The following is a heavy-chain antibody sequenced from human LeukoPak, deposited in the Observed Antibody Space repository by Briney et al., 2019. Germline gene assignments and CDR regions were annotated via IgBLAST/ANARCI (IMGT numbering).Heavy chain of an antibody. V-gene: IGHV3-23*01. CDR3: ARDDPSMIAALHY. CDR2: ISTTGGST. J-gene: IGHJ4*02. Sequence: PGGSLRLSCAASGFTFSNYVMSWVRQAPGKGLEWVSIISTTGGSTYYADSVKGRFTISRDNAKNSVYLQMSSLRAEDTAVYYCARDDPSMIAALHYWGQGTLVTVSS. D-gene: IGHD6-6*01. CDR1: GFTFSNYV.